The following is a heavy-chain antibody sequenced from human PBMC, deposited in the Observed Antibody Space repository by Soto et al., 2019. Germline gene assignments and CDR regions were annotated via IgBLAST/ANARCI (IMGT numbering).Heavy chain of an antibody. V-gene: IGHV1-8*01. J-gene: IGHJ6*02. CDR3: ARGRAGVRGTDYYYGMDV. D-gene: IGHD3-10*01. Sequence: ASVKVSCKASGYTFTSYDINWVRQATGQGLEWMGWMNPNSGNTGYAQKFQGRVTMTRNTSISTAYMELSSLRSEDTAVYYCARGRAGVRGTDYYYGMDVWGQGTTVTVSS. CDR1: GYTFTSYD. CDR2: MNPNSGNT.